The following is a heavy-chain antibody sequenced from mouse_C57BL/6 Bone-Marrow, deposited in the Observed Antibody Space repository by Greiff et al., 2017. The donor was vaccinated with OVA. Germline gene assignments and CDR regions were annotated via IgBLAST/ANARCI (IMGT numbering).Heavy chain of an antibody. J-gene: IGHJ2*01. CDR1: GFTFSSYA. V-gene: IGHV5-4*01. D-gene: IGHD1-1*01. CDR3: ARDGDYYGSSFDD. CDR2: ISDGGSYT. Sequence: EVKLMESGGGLVKPGGSLKLSCAASGFTFSSYAMSWVRQTPEKRLEWVATISDGGSYTYYPDNVKGRFTISRDNAKNNLYLQMSHLKTEDTAMYYCARDGDYYGSSFDDWGQGTPLTVSS.